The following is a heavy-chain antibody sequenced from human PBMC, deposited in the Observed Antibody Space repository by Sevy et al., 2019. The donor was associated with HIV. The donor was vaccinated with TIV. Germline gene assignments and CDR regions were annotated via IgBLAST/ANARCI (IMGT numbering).Heavy chain of an antibody. D-gene: IGHD3-22*01. J-gene: IGHJ4*02. CDR2: ISSSSYI. CDR3: AGENYYDSEGYRFDY. V-gene: IGHV3-21*01. CDR1: GFIFSNDN. Sequence: GGSLRFSCAASGFIFSNDNMNWVRQAPGKGLEWVSSISSSSYIYYADSVKGRFTISRDNAKNSLYLQMNSLRAEDTAVYYCAGENYYDSEGYRFDYWGQGTLVTVSS.